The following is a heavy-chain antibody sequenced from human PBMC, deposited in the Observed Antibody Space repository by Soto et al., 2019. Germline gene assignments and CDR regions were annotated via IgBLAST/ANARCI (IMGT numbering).Heavy chain of an antibody. J-gene: IGHJ6*02. V-gene: IGHV1-69*13. Sequence: GASVKVSCKASGGTFSSYAISWVRQAPGQGLEWMGGIIPIFGTANYAQKFQGRVTITADESTSTAYMELSSLRSGDTAVYYCARDNRVEMATITVYYGMDVWGQGTTVTVSS. D-gene: IGHD5-12*01. CDR2: IIPIFGTA. CDR1: GGTFSSYA. CDR3: ARDNRVEMATITVYYGMDV.